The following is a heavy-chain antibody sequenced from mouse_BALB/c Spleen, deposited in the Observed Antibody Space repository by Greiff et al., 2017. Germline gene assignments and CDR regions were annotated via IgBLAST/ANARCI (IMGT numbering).Heavy chain of an antibody. J-gene: IGHJ4*01. V-gene: IGHV14-3*02. CDR1: GFNIKDTY. D-gene: IGHD1-1*02. CDR2: IDPANGNT. Sequence: EVQLKQSGAELVKPGASVKLSCTASGFNIKDTYMHWVKQRPEQGLEWIGRIDPANGNTKYDPKFQGKATITADTSSNTAYLQLSSLTSEDTAVYYCARNPLWSYYAMDYWGQGTSVTVSS. CDR3: ARNPLWSYYAMDY.